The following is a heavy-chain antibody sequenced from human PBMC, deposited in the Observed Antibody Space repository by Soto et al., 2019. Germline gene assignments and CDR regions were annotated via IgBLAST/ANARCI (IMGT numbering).Heavy chain of an antibody. CDR2: IRQDGSEK. CDR3: ATTQSFDY. V-gene: IGHV3-7*01. J-gene: IGHJ4*02. CDR1: GFTFSNYW. Sequence: EVQVVESGGGLVQPGGSLKLSCIASGFTFSNYWMRWVRQAPGKGLEWVANIRQDGSEKNFVDSVKGRFTISRDNAKNSVDLQMNSLRAEDTAVYYCATTQSFDYWGQGTLVTVSS.